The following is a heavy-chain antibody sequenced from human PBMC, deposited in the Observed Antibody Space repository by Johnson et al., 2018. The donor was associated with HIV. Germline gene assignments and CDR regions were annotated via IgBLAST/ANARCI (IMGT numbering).Heavy chain of an antibody. Sequence: VQLVESGGGLIQPGGSLRLSCAASGLTVSSNFMTWVRQAPGKGLEWVSVIYSGGNTYYTDSVKGRFTISRDNSDNTMYLQMNSLRDEDTAVYYCARAPHDAFDVWGQGTMVTVSS. CDR2: IYSGGNT. CDR1: GLTVSSNF. CDR3: ARAPHDAFDV. J-gene: IGHJ3*01. V-gene: IGHV3-53*01.